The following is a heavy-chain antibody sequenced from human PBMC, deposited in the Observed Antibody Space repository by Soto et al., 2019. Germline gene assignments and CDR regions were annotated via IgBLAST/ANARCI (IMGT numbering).Heavy chain of an antibody. CDR3: AKRVAVPSAYRYGMDV. D-gene: IGHD4-4*01. CDR2: ISTTGAVV. V-gene: IGHV3-23*01. CDR1: GFTFSTYV. J-gene: IGHJ6*02. Sequence: EVQLLESGGGLVQPGGSLRLSCAASGFTFSTYVLSWVRQAPGKGLQWVSAISTTGAVVDYADSVRGRFTTSRDNSKGVPYLQMDTLRVDETARYYCAKRVAVPSAYRYGMDVWGPGTTVSVSS.